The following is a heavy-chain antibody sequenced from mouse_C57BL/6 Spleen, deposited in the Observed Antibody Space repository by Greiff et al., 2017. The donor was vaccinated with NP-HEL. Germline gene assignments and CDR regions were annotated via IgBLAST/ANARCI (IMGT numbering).Heavy chain of an antibody. CDR1: GFTFSSYA. V-gene: IGHV5-9-1*02. J-gene: IGHJ1*03. Sequence: EVQRVESGEGLVKPGGSLKLSCAASGFTFSSYAMSWVRQTPEKRLEWVAYISSGGDYIYYADTVKGRFTISRDNARNTLYLQMSSLKSEDTAMYYCTRGYYGSSYPWYFDVWGTGTTVTVSS. CDR3: TRGYYGSSYPWYFDV. CDR2: ISSGGDYI. D-gene: IGHD1-1*01.